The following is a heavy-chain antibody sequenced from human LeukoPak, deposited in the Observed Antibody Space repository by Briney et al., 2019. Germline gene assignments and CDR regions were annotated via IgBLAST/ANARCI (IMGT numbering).Heavy chain of an antibody. CDR1: GFTFTSYW. D-gene: IGHD3-3*01. CDR2: INTDGSSTDNT. Sequence: GGSLRLSCAASGFTFTSYWMHWVRQAPGKGLEWVSRINTDGSSTDNTNYAGSVKGRFTISRDNAKNTVYLQMNSLRAEDTAVYYCAREGEYYDFWSGYRPRYNWFDPWGQGTLVTVSS. J-gene: IGHJ5*02. CDR3: AREGEYYDFWSGYRPRYNWFDP. V-gene: IGHV3-74*01.